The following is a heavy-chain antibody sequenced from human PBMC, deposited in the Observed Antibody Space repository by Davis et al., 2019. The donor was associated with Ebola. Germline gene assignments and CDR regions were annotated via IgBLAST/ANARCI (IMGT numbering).Heavy chain of an antibody. D-gene: IGHD3-16*02. J-gene: IGHJ4*02. CDR1: ASTFRTYC. CDR3: ARDARSIVGSLDY. Sequence: GGSLRPSCPASASTFRTYCTSWARQPPGKGLEWVSGIIWNSGSIGYANSVKGRFTITRDNAKNPLYLQMNSLRAEDTALYYCARDARSIVGSLDYWGQGTLVTVSS. V-gene: IGHV3-9*01. CDR2: IIWNSGSI.